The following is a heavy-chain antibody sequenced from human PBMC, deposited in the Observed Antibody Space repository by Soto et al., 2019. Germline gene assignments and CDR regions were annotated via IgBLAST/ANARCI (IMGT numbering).Heavy chain of an antibody. CDR1: GFTVSSTY. D-gene: IGHD1-26*01. CDR2: IYSGGST. J-gene: IGHJ4*02. CDR3: AKMYSGSSPLQY. Sequence: EVQLVESGGGLIQPGGSLRLSCAASGFTVSSTYMSWVRQAPGKGLEWVSVIYSGGSTFYADSVKGRFTISRDNSKNTLYLHMNGLRAEDTAVSYGAKMYSGSSPLQYWGQGTLVTVSS. V-gene: IGHV3-53*01.